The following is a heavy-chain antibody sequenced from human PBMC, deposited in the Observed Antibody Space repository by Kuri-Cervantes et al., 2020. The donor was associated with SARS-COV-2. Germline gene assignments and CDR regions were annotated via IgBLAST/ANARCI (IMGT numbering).Heavy chain of an antibody. CDR1: GYTFTSYD. CDR2: MNPNSGNT. D-gene: IGHD3-9*01. CDR3: ASGYILTGYYMAHYYYYGMDV. Sequence: ASVKVSCKASGYTFTSYDINWVRQATGQGLEWMGWMNPNSGNTGYAQKFQGRVTMTRNTSISTAYMEPSSLRSEDTAVYYCASGYILTGYYMAHYYYYGMDVWGQGTTVTVSS. J-gene: IGHJ6*02. V-gene: IGHV1-8*01.